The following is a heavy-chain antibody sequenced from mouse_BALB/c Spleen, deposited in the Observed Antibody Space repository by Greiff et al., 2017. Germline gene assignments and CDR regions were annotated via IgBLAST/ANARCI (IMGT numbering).Heavy chain of an antibody. Sequence: VQLKESGPGLVKPSQSLSLTCTVTGYSITSDYAWNWLRQFPGNKLEWMGYISYSGSTSYNPSLKSRISITRDTSKNQFFLQLNSVTTEDTATYYCASWDDAMDYWGQGTSVTVSS. CDR2: ISYSGST. J-gene: IGHJ4*01. D-gene: IGHD4-1*01. CDR3: ASWDDAMDY. CDR1: GYSITSDYA. V-gene: IGHV3-2*02.